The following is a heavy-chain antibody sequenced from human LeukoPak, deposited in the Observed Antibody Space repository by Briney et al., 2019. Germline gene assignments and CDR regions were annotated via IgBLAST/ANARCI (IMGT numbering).Heavy chain of an antibody. D-gene: IGHD3-22*01. CDR1: GFTFSSYE. J-gene: IGHJ1*01. Sequence: GGSLRLSCVASGFTFSSYEMNWVRQAPGKGLEWLSYIGSSDSTTHYADSVKGRFTISRDNAKNSLYLQMNSLRAEDTAVYYCANHYYDSSGYSYIAEYFQHWGQGTLVTVSS. CDR2: IGSSDSTT. V-gene: IGHV3-48*03. CDR3: ANHYYDSSGYSYIAEYFQH.